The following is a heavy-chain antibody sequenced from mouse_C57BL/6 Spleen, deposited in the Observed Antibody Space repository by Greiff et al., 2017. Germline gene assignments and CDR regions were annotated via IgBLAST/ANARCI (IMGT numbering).Heavy chain of an antibody. CDR2: ISDGGSYT. D-gene: IGHD2-3*01. Sequence: EVKLVESGGGLVKPGGSLKLSCAASGFTFSSYAMSWVRQTPEKRLEWVATISDGGSYTYSPDTVKSRFTISRDNAKNNQNLQMIHLKSEDTAMYYCARDRQGWLPLFDYWGQGTTLTVSS. J-gene: IGHJ2*01. CDR3: ARDRQGWLPLFDY. CDR1: GFTFSSYA. V-gene: IGHV5-4*01.